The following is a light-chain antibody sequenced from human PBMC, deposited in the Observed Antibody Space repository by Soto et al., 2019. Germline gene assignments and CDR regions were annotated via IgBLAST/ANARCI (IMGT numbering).Light chain of an antibody. Sequence: DIPMTQSPSTLSASVGDRVTITCRASQSISSWLAWYQQKPGKAPKLLIHKASSLESGVPSRCSGSRSGTEFTLTISSLQPDDFETYYCQQYNSYPWTFGQGTKVEIK. J-gene: IGKJ1*01. CDR2: KAS. CDR3: QQYNSYPWT. CDR1: QSISSW. V-gene: IGKV1-5*03.